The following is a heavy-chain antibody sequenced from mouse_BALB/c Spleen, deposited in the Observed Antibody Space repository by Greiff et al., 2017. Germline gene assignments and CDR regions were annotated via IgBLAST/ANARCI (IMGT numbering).Heavy chain of an antibody. D-gene: IGHD1-1*01. CDR1: GYTFTSYY. J-gene: IGHJ4*01. CDR3: TRSDGNLYYYAMDY. CDR2: INPSNGGT. Sequence: LQESGAELVKPGASVKLSCKASGYTFTSYYMYWVKQRPGQGLEWIGEINPSNGGTNFNEKFKSKATLTVDKSSSTAYMQLSSLTSEDSAVYYCTRSDGNLYYYAMDYWGQGTSVTVSS. V-gene: IGHV1S81*02.